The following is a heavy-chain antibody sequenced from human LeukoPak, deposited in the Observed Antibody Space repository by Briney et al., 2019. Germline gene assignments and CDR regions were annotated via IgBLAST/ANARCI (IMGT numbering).Heavy chain of an antibody. CDR3: AKDSYGSGSYRPNWFDP. Sequence: GGSLRLSCAASGFTFDDYAMHWVRQAPGKGLEWVSGISWNSGSIGYADSVKGRFTISRDNAKNSLYLQMDSLRAEDTALYYCAKDSYGSGSYRPNWFDPWGQGTLVTVSS. V-gene: IGHV3-9*01. CDR1: GFTFDDYA. D-gene: IGHD3-10*01. CDR2: ISWNSGSI. J-gene: IGHJ5*02.